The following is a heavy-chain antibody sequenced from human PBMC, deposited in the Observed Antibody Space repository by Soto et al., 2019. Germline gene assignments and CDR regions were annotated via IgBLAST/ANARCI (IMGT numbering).Heavy chain of an antibody. D-gene: IGHD1-1*01. V-gene: IGHV1-8*01. CDR1: GYSFITYD. J-gene: IGHJ4*02. CDR2: MNPYNGNA. Sequence: QVQLVQSGAEVKKPGASVKVSCKASGYSFITYDINWVRQAPGQGLGWMGWMNPYNGNAGYAQKFQGSVTMTRNTSISTAYMELSSLRSNDTAVYFCARRKERSGPHYFDSWGQGTLVTVSS. CDR3: ARRKERSGPHYFDS.